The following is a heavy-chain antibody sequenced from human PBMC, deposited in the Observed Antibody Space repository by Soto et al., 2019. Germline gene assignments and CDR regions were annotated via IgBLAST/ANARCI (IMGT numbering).Heavy chain of an antibody. CDR2: IYPGDSDI. CDR3: ARSRRGAYSSGWYSLSGYYNYGIDV. J-gene: IGHJ6*02. Sequence: PGESLKISCKGSGYSFTNYWIGWVRQMPGKGLEWMGIIYPGDSDIRYSPSFQGQVTISADTSISTAYLQWTSLKASDTAMYYCARSRRGAYSSGWYSLSGYYNYGIDVWGQGTTVTVSS. CDR1: GYSFTNYW. V-gene: IGHV5-51*01. D-gene: IGHD6-19*01.